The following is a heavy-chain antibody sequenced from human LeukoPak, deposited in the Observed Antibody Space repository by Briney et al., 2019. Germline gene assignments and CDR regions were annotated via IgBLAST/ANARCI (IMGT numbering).Heavy chain of an antibody. V-gene: IGHV3-48*03. Sequence: GRSLRLSCAASGFTFSSYEMNWVRQAPGKGLEWVSYISSSGNTIYYADSVKGRFTISRDNAKNSLYLQMNSLRAEDTAVYYCARDQYYYDSSAPPLYWGQGTLVTVSS. D-gene: IGHD3-22*01. CDR1: GFTFSSYE. CDR2: ISSSGNTI. CDR3: ARDQYYYDSSAPPLY. J-gene: IGHJ4*02.